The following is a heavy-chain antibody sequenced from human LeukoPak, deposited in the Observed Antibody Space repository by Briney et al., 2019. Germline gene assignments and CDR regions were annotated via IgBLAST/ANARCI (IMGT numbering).Heavy chain of an antibody. J-gene: IGHJ3*02. CDR2: ISSGSSTI. Sequence: PGGSLRLSCVASGFTFSSYSMNWVRQAPGKGLEWVSYISSGSSTIYYADSVKGRFTISRDNAKNSLYLQVNSLRDEDTAVYYCARAGGLLWFGEVLESSDAFHIWGQGTMVTVSS. CDR3: ARAGGLLWFGEVLESSDAFHI. CDR1: GFTFSSYS. V-gene: IGHV3-48*02. D-gene: IGHD3-10*01.